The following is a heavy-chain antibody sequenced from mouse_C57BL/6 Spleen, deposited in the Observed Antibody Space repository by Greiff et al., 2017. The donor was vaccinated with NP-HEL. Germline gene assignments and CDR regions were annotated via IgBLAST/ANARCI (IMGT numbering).Heavy chain of an antibody. V-gene: IGHV5-9-1*02. CDR1: GFTFSSYA. Sequence: EVKLMESGEGLVKPGGSLKLSCAASGFTFSSYAMSWVRQTPEKRLEWVAYISSGGDYIYYADPVKGRFTISRDNARNTLYLQMSSLKSEDTAMYYCTRDNGSSHYYAMDYWGQGTSVTVSS. CDR3: TRDNGSSHYYAMDY. J-gene: IGHJ4*01. CDR2: ISSGGDYI. D-gene: IGHD1-1*01.